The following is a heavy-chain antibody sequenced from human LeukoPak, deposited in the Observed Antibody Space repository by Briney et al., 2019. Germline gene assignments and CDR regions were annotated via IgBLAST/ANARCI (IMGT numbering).Heavy chain of an antibody. V-gene: IGHV3-30-3*01. J-gene: IGHJ4*02. CDR1: GFTFSSYA. CDR2: ISYDGSNK. Sequence: GGSLRLSCAASGFTFSSYAMHWVRQAPGKGLGGLAVISYDGSNKYYADSVKGRFTISRDNSKNTLYLQMNSLRAEDTAVYYCARDTLITVTTWSFDYWGLGTLVTVSS. CDR3: ARDTLITVTTWSFDY. D-gene: IGHD4-17*01.